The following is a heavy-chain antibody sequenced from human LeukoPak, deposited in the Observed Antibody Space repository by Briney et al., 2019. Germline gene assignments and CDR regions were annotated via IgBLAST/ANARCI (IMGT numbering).Heavy chain of an antibody. CDR3: AKDIGPLTYHYDTSGYSGAFDY. J-gene: IGHJ4*02. CDR2: ISWNSDII. D-gene: IGHD3-22*01. Sequence: GGSLRLSCAASGFTLSTYAMSWVRQTPGKGLEWVSSISWNSDIIAYADSVKGRFTISRDNAKNSLYLQMNSLKAEDTALYYCAKDIGPLTYHYDTSGYSGAFDYWGQGTLVTVSS. CDR1: GFTLSTYA. V-gene: IGHV3-9*01.